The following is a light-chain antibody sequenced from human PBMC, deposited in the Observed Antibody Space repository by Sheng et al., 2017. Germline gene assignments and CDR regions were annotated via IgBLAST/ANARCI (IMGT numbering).Light chain of an antibody. CDR2: KAS. V-gene: IGKV1-5*03. CDR1: QSISSW. J-gene: IGKJ3*01. Sequence: DIQMTQSPSTLSASVGDRVIITCRASQSISSWLAWYQQKPGKAPNLLIYKASSLESGVPSRFSGSGSGTEFTLTISSLQPDDYATYYCQQYKSXSITFGPGPKWISN. CDR3: QQYKSXSIT.